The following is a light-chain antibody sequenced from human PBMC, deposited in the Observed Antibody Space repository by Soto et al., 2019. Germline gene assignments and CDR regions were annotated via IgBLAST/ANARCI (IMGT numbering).Light chain of an antibody. J-gene: IGLJ1*01. Sequence: QSALPQPRSVSGSPGQSVTISCTGTSSDVGGYNYVSWYQQHPGKAPKLMIYDVSKRPSGVPDRFSGSKSGNTASLTISGLQAEDEADYYCCSYADSYPFVFGTGTKVTVL. CDR1: SSDVGGYNY. CDR3: CSYADSYPFV. CDR2: DVS. V-gene: IGLV2-11*01.